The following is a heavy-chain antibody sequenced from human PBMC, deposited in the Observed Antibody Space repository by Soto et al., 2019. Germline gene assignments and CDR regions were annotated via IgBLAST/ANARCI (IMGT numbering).Heavy chain of an antibody. CDR2: IWYDGSNK. J-gene: IGHJ5*02. CDR1: GFTFSSYG. D-gene: IGHD2-2*01. V-gene: IGHV3-33*01. Sequence: GGSLRLSCAASGFTFSSYGMHWVRQAPGTGLEWVALIWYDGSNKYYADSVKGRFTISRDNSKNTLYLQMNSLRAEDTAVYYCARDSDCSSTSCPGGNWFDPWGQGTLVTVSS. CDR3: ARDSDCSSTSCPGGNWFDP.